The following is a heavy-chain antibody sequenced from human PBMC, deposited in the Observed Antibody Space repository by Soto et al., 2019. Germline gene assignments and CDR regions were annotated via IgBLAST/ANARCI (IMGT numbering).Heavy chain of an antibody. V-gene: IGHV3-30-3*01. Sequence: QVQLVESGGGVVQPGRSLRLSCAASGFTFSSYAMHWVRQAPGKGLEWVAVISYDGSNKYYADSVKGRFTISRDNSKNTLYLQMNSLRAEDTAVYYCARDRVTTIDYWGQGTLVTVSS. CDR3: ARDRVTTIDY. D-gene: IGHD4-17*01. CDR2: ISYDGSNK. J-gene: IGHJ4*02. CDR1: GFTFSSYA.